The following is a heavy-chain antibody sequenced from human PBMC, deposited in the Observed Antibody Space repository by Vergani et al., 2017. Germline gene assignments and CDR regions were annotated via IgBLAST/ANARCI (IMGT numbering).Heavy chain of an antibody. J-gene: IGHJ6*03. Sequence: EVQLVESGGGLVQPGGSLRLSCAASGFMFSNYWMNWVRQAPGKGLEWVSYISSSSSTIYYADSVKGRFTISRDNAKNSLYLQMNSLRAEDTAVYYCARVGDPYYYYMDVWGKGTTVTVSS. V-gene: IGHV3-48*01. CDR1: GFMFSNYW. CDR2: ISSSSSTI. CDR3: ARVGDPYYYYMDV. D-gene: IGHD2-21*02.